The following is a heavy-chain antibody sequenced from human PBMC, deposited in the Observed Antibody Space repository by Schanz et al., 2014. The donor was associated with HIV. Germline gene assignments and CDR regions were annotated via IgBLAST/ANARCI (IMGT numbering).Heavy chain of an antibody. D-gene: IGHD3-3*01. CDR2: ISGSGGDT. CDR1: GFRFSRDW. Sequence: EVVLVESGGGLVQPGGSLRLSCAASGFRFSRDWMTWVRQAPGKGLEWVSGISGSGGDTYYADSVKGRFTISRDNYRNTLDLQMDSLRAEDTAVYYCAKLGQVEWLDALDIWGQGLMVTVSS. CDR3: AKLGQVEWLDALDI. J-gene: IGHJ3*02. V-gene: IGHV3-23*04.